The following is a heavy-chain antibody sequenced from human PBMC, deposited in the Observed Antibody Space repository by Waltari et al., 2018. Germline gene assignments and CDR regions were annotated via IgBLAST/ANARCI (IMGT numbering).Heavy chain of an antibody. D-gene: IGHD3-10*01. CDR1: GFTFSSYS. CDR3: ARLSSLTDAFDI. CDR2: ISSSSSYI. V-gene: IGHV3-21*01. J-gene: IGHJ3*02. Sequence: EVQLVESGGGLVKPGGSLRLSCAASGFTFSSYSMNWVRQAPGKGLEWVSSISSSSSYIYYADSVKGRFTISRDNAKNSLYLQMNSLRAEDTAVYYCARLSSLTDAFDIWGQGTMVTVSS.